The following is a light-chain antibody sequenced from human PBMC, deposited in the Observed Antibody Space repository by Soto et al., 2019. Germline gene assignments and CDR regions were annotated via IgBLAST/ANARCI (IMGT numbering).Light chain of an antibody. CDR1: SSDVGGYNY. J-gene: IGLJ1*01. CDR3: SSYTSASTLLYL. Sequence: QSALTQPASVSGSPGQSITISCTGTSSDVGGYNYVSWYQQHPGIAPKLLIYGVTNRPSGVSTRFSGSKSGNTASLPISGLQAEDEADDHCSSYTSASTLLYLFGTGTKVTVL. V-gene: IGLV2-14*01. CDR2: GVT.